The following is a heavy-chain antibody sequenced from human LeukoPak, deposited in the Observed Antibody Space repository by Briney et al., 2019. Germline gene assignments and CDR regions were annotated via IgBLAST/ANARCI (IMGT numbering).Heavy chain of an antibody. J-gene: IGHJ4*02. D-gene: IGHD1-26*01. V-gene: IGHV3-74*01. CDR3: ARDRGYCGDY. Sequence: GGSLRLSCEASGFTFSSYWMHWVRQAPGKGLVWVSGISSDGSSTSYADSVKGRFTISRDNAKNTLYLQINSLRAEDTAVYYCARDRGYCGDYWGQGTLVTVSS. CDR2: ISSDGSST. CDR1: GFTFSSYW.